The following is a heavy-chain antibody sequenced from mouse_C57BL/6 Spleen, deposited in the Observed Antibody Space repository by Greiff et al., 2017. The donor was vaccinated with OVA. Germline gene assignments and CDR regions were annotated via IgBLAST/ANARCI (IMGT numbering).Heavy chain of an antibody. Sequence: EVQVVESGGGLVKPGGSLKLSCAASGFTFRDYGMHWVRQAPEKGLEWVAYISSGSSTIYYADKVKGRFTISRDHAKNTLFLQMTSLTSEDTAMDYCARRSPITTVVDYWGQGTTLTVSS. D-gene: IGHD1-1*01. CDR2: ISSGSSTI. V-gene: IGHV5-17*01. CDR3: ARRSPITTVVDY. CDR1: GFTFRDYG. J-gene: IGHJ2*01.